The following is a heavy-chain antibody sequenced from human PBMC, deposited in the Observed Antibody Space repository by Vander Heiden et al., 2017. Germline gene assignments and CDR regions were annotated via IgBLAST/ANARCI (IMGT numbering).Heavy chain of an antibody. J-gene: IGHJ4*02. CDR1: GFIASRHY. V-gene: IGHV3-53*02. D-gene: IGHD3-22*01. Sequence: EVLLVETGGGFLHPGGSLSLSCAASGFIASRHYMGWVRQAPGKGLEWVSVNYADGSTYYAGSVKGRFTISRDKSKNTLALQMNSLRVEDTAVYYCSTGPPDYYDSRGLAAYSFDNWGQGTLVNVSS. CDR2: NYADGST. CDR3: STGPPDYYDSRGLAAYSFDN.